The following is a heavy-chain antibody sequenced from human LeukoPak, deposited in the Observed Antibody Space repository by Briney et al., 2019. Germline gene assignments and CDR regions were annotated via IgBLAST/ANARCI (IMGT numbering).Heavy chain of an antibody. V-gene: IGHV4-59*10. CDR3: AKYKFGSDYFSN. CDR2: IYTSGST. D-gene: IGHD2/OR15-2a*01. Sequence: NPSETLSLTCTVSGDSISSNCWSWVRHPAGTGQGWIGRIYTSGSTKYNPSFQGRVTMSLDTSKNQFSLRLSSVTAADTDIYYCAKYKFGSDYFSNWGQGTLVTVSS. J-gene: IGHJ4*02. CDR1: GDSISSNC.